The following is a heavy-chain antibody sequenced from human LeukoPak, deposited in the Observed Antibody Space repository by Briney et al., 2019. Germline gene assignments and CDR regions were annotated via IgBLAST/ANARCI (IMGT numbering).Heavy chain of an antibody. CDR2: INHSGST. V-gene: IGHV4-34*01. CDR1: GGSFSGYY. D-gene: IGHD6-6*01. CDR3: ARRRVSSRPSPGARFDP. Sequence: SETLSLTCAVYGGSFSGYYWSWIRQPPGKGLEWIGEINHSGSTNYNPSLKSRVTISVDTSKNQFSLKLSSATAADTAVYYCARRRVSSRPSPGARFDPWGQGTLVTVSS. J-gene: IGHJ5*02.